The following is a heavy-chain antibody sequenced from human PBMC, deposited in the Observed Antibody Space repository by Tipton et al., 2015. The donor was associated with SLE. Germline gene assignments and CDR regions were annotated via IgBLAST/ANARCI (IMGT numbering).Heavy chain of an antibody. CDR1: GDSIISSSSYY. Sequence: TLSLTCAVSGDSIISSSSYYWGWIRQSPGKGLEWIGSIYYRGSTYYNPSLKSRVTISVDTSKNQFSLKLSSVTAADTAVYYCARGAAAADTGAFDSWGQGTMVTVSS. V-gene: IGHV4-39*07. CDR2: IYYRGST. D-gene: IGHD6-13*01. J-gene: IGHJ3*02. CDR3: ARGAAAADTGAFDS.